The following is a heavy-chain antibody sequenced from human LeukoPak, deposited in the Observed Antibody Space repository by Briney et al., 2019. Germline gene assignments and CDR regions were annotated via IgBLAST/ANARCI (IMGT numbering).Heavy chain of an antibody. V-gene: IGHV4-39*01. J-gene: IGHJ3*02. CDR3: ASLIAAALRGAFDI. CDR1: GGSISSSSYY. CDR2: IYYSGST. D-gene: IGHD6-13*01. Sequence: SETLSLTCTVSGGSISSSSYYWGWIRQPPGKGLEWIGSIYYSGSTYYNPSLKSRVTIPVDTSKNQFSLKLSSVTAADTAVYYCASLIAAALRGAFDIWGQGTMVTVSS.